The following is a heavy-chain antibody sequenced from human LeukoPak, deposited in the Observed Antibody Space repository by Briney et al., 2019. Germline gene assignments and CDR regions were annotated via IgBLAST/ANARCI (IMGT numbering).Heavy chain of an antibody. Sequence: GGSLRLSCTGSGFTLSSYEMTWIRQAPGKGLEWVSSIDYSGDSPYYADSVKGRFTISRDNAKNSLYLQMNSLRAEDTAVYYCARDSFSAVHDCSGGSCYGDYYYYYYMDVWGKGTTVTVSS. D-gene: IGHD2-15*01. V-gene: IGHV3-48*03. CDR3: ARDSFSAVHDCSGGSCYGDYYYYYYMDV. CDR1: GFTLSSYE. CDR2: IDYSGDSP. J-gene: IGHJ6*03.